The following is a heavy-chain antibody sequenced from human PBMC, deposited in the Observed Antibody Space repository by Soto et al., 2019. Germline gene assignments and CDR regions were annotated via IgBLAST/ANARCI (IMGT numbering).Heavy chain of an antibody. Sequence: SVKVSCKASAGTFSSYAISWVRQAPGQGLEWMGGIIPIFGTANYAQKFQGRVTITADESTSTAYMELSSLRSEDTAVYYCARGDGSYTTQGMDVWGQGTTVTVSS. CDR3: ARGDGSYTTQGMDV. V-gene: IGHV1-69*13. J-gene: IGHJ6*02. D-gene: IGHD4-4*01. CDR1: AGTFSSYA. CDR2: IIPIFGTA.